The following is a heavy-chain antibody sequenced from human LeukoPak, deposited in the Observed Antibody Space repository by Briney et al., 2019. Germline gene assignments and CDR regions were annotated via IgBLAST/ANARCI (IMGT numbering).Heavy chain of an antibody. D-gene: IGHD6-19*01. CDR3: ARVRSSGFLNFDY. CDR1: GFSFSDYA. V-gene: IGHV3-30*04. CDR2: ISYDGSNK. Sequence: PGGSLRLSCAASGFSFSDYALSWVRQAPGKGLEWVAVISYDGSNKYCADSVKGRFTISRDNSKNTLYLQMNSLRAEDTAVYYCARVRSSGFLNFDYWGQGTLVTVSS. J-gene: IGHJ4*02.